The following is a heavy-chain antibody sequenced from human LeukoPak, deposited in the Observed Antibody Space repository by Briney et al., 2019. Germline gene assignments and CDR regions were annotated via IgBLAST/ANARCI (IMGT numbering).Heavy chain of an antibody. CDR1: GFTFSSYA. V-gene: IGHV3-30*04. CDR2: ISYDGSNK. J-gene: IGHJ4*02. D-gene: IGHD6-19*01. Sequence: GGSLRLSCAASGFTFSSYAMHWVRQAPGKGLEWVAVISYDGSNKYYADSVKGRFTISRENSKNTLYLQMNSLRAEDTAVYYCAAGYSSGGGYYFDYWGQGSLVTVSS. CDR3: AAGYSSGGGYYFDY.